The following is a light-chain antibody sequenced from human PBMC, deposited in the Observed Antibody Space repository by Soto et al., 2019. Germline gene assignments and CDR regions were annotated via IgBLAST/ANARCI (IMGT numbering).Light chain of an antibody. CDR3: CSYAGIYSYV. CDR2: DVT. CDR1: SSDVGAYNY. V-gene: IGLV2-11*01. Sequence: QSALTQPRSVSGSPGQSVTISCTGISSDVGAYNYVSWYQQHPGQAPKVVVYDVTKRPSGVPDRFSGSKSGNTASLTISGLQAEDEADYYCCSYAGIYSYVFGSGTKLTVL. J-gene: IGLJ1*01.